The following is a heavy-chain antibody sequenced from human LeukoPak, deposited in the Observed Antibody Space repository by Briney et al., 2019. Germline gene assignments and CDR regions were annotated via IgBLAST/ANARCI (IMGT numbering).Heavy chain of an antibody. V-gene: IGHV3-53*01. CDR1: FTVSTNY. Sequence: GGSLRLSCAGFTVSTNYMTWVRQAPGRGLEWVSSIFRDGSTYYGDSVRGRFSISRDASKTILYLQMSNLRVEDTAVYYCARDFYDFWSGYWVWGPGTLVTVSS. D-gene: IGHD3-3*01. CDR2: IFRDGST. J-gene: IGHJ4*02. CDR3: ARDFYDFWSGYWV.